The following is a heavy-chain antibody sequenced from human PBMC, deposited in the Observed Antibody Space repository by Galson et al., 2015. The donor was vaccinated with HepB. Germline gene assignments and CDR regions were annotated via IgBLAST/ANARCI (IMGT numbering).Heavy chain of an antibody. CDR2: IYNSGST. J-gene: IGHJ5*02. Sequence: SETLSLTCTVSRGSISSFYWNWIRQPPGKGLEWIGYIYNSGSTNYNPSLKSRVTMSIDTSKNHFSLKLSSVTAADTAVYYCARGTDRCSQGICYNKADKWFDPWGPGTLVTVPS. D-gene: IGHD2-8*01. CDR3: ARGTDRCSQGICYNKADKWFDP. CDR1: RGSISSFY. V-gene: IGHV4-59*01.